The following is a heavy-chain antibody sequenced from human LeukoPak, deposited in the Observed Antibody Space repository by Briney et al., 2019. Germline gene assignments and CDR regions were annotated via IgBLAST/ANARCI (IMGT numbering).Heavy chain of an antibody. V-gene: IGHV3-21*01. Sequence: GGSLRLSCAASGFTLSSYSMNCVRHAPGKGLEWVSSISSNSSYIYYADSVKGRFTISRDNAKNSLYLQMNSLRAEDTAVYYCARGHLQLEFDPWGQGTLVTVSS. CDR3: ARGHLQLEFDP. CDR2: ISSNSSYI. CDR1: GFTLSSYS. D-gene: IGHD3-10*01. J-gene: IGHJ5*02.